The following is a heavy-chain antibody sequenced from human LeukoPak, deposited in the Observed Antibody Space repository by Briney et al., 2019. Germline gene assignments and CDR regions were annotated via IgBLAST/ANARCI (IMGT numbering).Heavy chain of an antibody. Sequence: GGSLRLSCAASGFTFSNYWMSWVRQAPGKGLEWVSAISSSGGSTYYADSVKGRFTISRDNSKNTLYLQMNSLRAEDTAVYYCAKGTLDIVVVPAAPKVYYFDYWGQGTLVTVSS. J-gene: IGHJ4*02. V-gene: IGHV3-23*01. CDR2: ISSSGGST. CDR1: GFTFSNYW. CDR3: AKGTLDIVVVPAAPKVYYFDY. D-gene: IGHD2-2*01.